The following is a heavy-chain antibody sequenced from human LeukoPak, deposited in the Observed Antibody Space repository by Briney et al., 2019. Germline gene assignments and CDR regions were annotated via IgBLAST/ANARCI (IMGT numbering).Heavy chain of an antibody. V-gene: IGHV1-8*01. D-gene: IGHD3-3*01. CDR2: MNLNSGNT. CDR1: GYTFTSYD. Sequence: GASVKVSCKASGYTFTSYDINWVRQATGQGLEWMGWMNLNSGNTGYAQKFQGRVTMTRNTSISTAYMELSSLRSEDTAVYYCARAYYDFWSGSNWFDPWGQGTLVTVSS. CDR3: ARAYYDFWSGSNWFDP. J-gene: IGHJ5*02.